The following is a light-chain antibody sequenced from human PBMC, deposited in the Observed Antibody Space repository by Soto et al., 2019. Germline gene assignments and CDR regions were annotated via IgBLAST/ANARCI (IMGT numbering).Light chain of an antibody. Sequence: ALTQPASVSGSAGQSITISCTGTSSDVGGYNYVSWYKQHPRKAPKLMIYEVSNRPSGVSNRYSGSKSGNTASLTISGLQAEDEADYYCSSYTSSNTYVFGTGTKVTVL. CDR3: SSYTSSNTYV. CDR1: SSDVGGYNY. V-gene: IGLV2-14*01. CDR2: EVS. J-gene: IGLJ1*01.